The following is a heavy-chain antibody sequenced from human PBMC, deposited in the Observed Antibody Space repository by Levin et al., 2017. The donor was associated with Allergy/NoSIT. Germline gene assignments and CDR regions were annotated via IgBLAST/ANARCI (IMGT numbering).Heavy chain of an antibody. CDR2: IYYSGST. Sequence: SQTLSLPCTVSGGSISSSSYYWGWIRQPPGKGLEWIGSIYYSGSTYYNPSLKSRVTISVDTSKNQFSLKLSSVTAADTAVYYCARHVKKLGGLDYWGQGTLVTVSS. D-gene: IGHD6-6*01. J-gene: IGHJ4*02. V-gene: IGHV4-39*01. CDR1: GGSISSSSYY. CDR3: ARHVKKLGGLDY.